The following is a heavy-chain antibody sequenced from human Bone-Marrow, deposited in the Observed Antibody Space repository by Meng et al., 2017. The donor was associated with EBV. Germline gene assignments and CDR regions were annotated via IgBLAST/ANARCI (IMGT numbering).Heavy chain of an antibody. D-gene: IGHD3-16*02. J-gene: IGHJ4*02. CDR2: ISYDGSNK. V-gene: IGHV3-30*03. CDR3: ARPYDYVWGSYRSPLFEN. CDR1: GFTFSRSA. Sequence: QGLLGDSGGGVVQPGGSLRLACAASGFTFSRSAMHWVRQAPGKGLEWVAFISYDGSNKYYSDTMKGRFTISRDNSKNTLYLHMSSLTAEDTAVYYCARPYDYVWGSYRSPLFENWGQGTLVTVSS.